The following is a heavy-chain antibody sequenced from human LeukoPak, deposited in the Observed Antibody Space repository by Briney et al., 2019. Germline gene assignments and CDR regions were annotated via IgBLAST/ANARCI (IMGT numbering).Heavy chain of an antibody. J-gene: IGHJ4*02. D-gene: IGHD3-9*01. CDR3: ARAGILTGYSPSYYFDY. Sequence: PGGSLRLSCAASGFTFSSYSMNWVRQAPGKVLEWVSSISSSSSYIYYADSVKGRFTISRDNAKNSLYLQMNSLRAEDTAVYYCARAGILTGYSPSYYFDYWGQGTLVTVSS. CDR1: GFTFSSYS. CDR2: ISSSSSYI. V-gene: IGHV3-21*01.